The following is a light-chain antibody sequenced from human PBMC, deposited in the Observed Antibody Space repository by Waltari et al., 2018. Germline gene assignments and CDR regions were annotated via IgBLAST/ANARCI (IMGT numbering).Light chain of an antibody. J-gene: IGLJ2*01. Sequence: SYEVTQPPSVSVSPGQTANLPCHGHTLGARYTSWYQQKAGQSPVLVIYQDNKRPSGMPVRFSSSNSGNTATLTISATQALDEADYYCQAWDRTIGVVFGGGTKLTVL. CDR2: QDN. CDR3: QAWDRTIGVV. CDR1: TLGARY. V-gene: IGLV3-1*01.